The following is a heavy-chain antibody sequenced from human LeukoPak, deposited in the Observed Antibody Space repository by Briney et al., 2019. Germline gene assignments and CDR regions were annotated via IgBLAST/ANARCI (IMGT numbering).Heavy chain of an antibody. CDR3: AKVYSSSWHEYYFDY. J-gene: IGHJ4*02. V-gene: IGHV3-30*18. Sequence: PGGSLRLSCAASGFTFSSYGMHWVRQAPGKGLEWVAVISYDGSNKYYADSVKGRFTISRDNSKNTLYLQMNSLRAEDTAAYYCAKVYSSSWHEYYFDYWGQGTLVTVSS. CDR1: GFTFSSYG. D-gene: IGHD6-13*01. CDR2: ISYDGSNK.